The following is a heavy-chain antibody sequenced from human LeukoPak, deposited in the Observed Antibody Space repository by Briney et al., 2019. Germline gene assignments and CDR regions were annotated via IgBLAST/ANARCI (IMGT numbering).Heavy chain of an antibody. CDR3: ASILNDIVVVPALGGYFDY. Sequence: SETLSLTCTVSGGSISSSSYYWGWIRQPPGKGLEWIGSIYYSGSTYYNPSLKSRVTISVDTSKNQFSLKLSSATAADTAVYYCASILNDIVVVPALGGYFDYWGQGTLVTVSS. CDR2: IYYSGST. D-gene: IGHD2-2*01. CDR1: GGSISSSSYY. V-gene: IGHV4-39*01. J-gene: IGHJ4*02.